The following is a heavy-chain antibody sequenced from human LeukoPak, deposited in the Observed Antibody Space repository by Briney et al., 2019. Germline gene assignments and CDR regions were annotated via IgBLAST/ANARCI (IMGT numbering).Heavy chain of an antibody. Sequence: SETLSLTCTVSGGSISSSNYYWGWIRQPPGKGLEWIGTIYYSGSTYYNPSLKSRITISVDTSKNQFSLKMRSVTAADTAVYYCARPTSKLGSFDYWGQGTLVTVSS. J-gene: IGHJ4*02. CDR3: ARPTSKLGSFDY. CDR1: GGSISSSNYY. V-gene: IGHV4-39*01. D-gene: IGHD2/OR15-2a*01. CDR2: IYYSGST.